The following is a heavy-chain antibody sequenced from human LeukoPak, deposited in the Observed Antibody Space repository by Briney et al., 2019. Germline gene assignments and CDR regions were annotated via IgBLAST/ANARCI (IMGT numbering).Heavy chain of an antibody. D-gene: IGHD2-2*01. CDR1: GFTFSSYG. Sequence: GGSLRLSCAASGFTFSSYGMHWVRQAPGKGLEWMAVIWYDGSNKYYADSVKGRFTISRDNSKNTLYLQMNSLRAEDTAVYYCARDQPPYCSSTSCYVLNYWGQGTLVTVSS. CDR3: ARDQPPYCSSTSCYVLNY. CDR2: IWYDGSNK. V-gene: IGHV3-33*01. J-gene: IGHJ4*02.